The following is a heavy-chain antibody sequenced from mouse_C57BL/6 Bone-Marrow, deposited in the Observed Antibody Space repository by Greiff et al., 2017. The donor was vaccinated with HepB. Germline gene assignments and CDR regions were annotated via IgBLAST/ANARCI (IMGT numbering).Heavy chain of an antibody. V-gene: IGHV1-82*01. CDR1: GYAFSSSW. J-gene: IGHJ2*01. CDR3: ARLLRSFDY. D-gene: IGHD1-1*01. Sequence: VKLMESGPELVKPGASVKISCKASGYAFSSSWMNWVKQRPGKGLEWIGRIYPGDGDTNYNGKFKGKATLTADKSSSTAYMQLSSLTSEDSAVYFCARLLRSFDYWGQGTTLTVSS. CDR2: IYPGDGDT.